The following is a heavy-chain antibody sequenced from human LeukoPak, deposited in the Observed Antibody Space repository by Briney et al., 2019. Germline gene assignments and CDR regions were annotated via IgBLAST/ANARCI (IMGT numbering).Heavy chain of an antibody. J-gene: IGHJ6*03. V-gene: IGHV4-34*01. CDR1: GGSFSGYY. CDR3: AGSYHYYMDV. Sequence: SETLSLTCAVYGGSFSGYYWSWIRQPPGKGLEWIGEINHSGSTNYNPSLKSRVTISVDTSKNQFSLKLSSVTAADTAVYYCAGSYHYYMDVWGKGTTVTVSS. CDR2: INHSGST.